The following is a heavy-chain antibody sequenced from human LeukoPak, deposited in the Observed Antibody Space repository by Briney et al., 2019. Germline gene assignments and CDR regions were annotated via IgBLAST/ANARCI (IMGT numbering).Heavy chain of an antibody. Sequence: SETLSLTCAVYGGSFSGYYWSWIRQPPGEGLEWIGEINHGGSTNYNPSLKSRVTISVDTSKNQFSLKLSSVTAADTAVYYCARAPRGAAMVRNYGMDVCDKGTTVTVSS. V-gene: IGHV4-34*01. CDR3: ARAPRGAAMVRNYGMDV. J-gene: IGHJ6*04. CDR1: GGSFSGYY. CDR2: INHGGST. D-gene: IGHD5-18*01.